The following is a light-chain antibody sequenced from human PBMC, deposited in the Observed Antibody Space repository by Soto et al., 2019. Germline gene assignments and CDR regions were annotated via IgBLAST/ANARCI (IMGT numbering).Light chain of an antibody. J-gene: IGLJ2*01. CDR2: TDN. CDR1: NSNIGSNT. Sequence: QLVLTQPPSTSGTPGQRVTISCSGSNSNIGSNTVNWYQQLPGTAPKLLIYTDNQRPSGVPDRFSGSKSGTSASLAISGLQSEDEADYYCAAWDDSLIGVVFGGGTKLTVL. V-gene: IGLV1-44*01. CDR3: AAWDDSLIGVV.